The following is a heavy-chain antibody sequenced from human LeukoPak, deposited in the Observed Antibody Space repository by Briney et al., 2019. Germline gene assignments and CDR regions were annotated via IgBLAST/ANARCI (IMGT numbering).Heavy chain of an antibody. D-gene: IGHD3-22*01. V-gene: IGHV1-69*13. CDR3: AVPGSSGYYYYFDY. CDR1: GYTFTSYD. J-gene: IGHJ4*02. Sequence: ASVKVSCKASGYTFTSYDINWVRQAPGQGLEWMGGIIPIFGTANYAQKFQGRVTITADESTSTAYMELSSLRSEDTAVYYCAVPGSSGYYYYFDYWGQGTLVTVSS. CDR2: IIPIFGTA.